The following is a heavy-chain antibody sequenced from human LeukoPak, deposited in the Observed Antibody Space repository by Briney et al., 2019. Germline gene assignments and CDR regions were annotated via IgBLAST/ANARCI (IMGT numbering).Heavy chain of an antibody. D-gene: IGHD6-25*01. Sequence: GGSLRLPCAASGFTFSSYEMNWVRQAPGKGLEWISYISASGTLTHYADSVEGRFTISRDNAKNSLYLQMNSLRGEDTAVYYCARDGTPIYSSGWVYMDVWGKGTTVTISS. J-gene: IGHJ6*04. CDR2: ISASGTLT. CDR1: GFTFSSYE. V-gene: IGHV3-48*03. CDR3: ARDGTPIYSSGWVYMDV.